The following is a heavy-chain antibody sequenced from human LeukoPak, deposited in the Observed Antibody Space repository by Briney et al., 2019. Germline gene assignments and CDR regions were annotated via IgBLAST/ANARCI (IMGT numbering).Heavy chain of an antibody. V-gene: IGHV3-7*01. CDR2: IKQDGSEK. CDR1: GFTFRNYW. D-gene: IGHD6-19*01. Sequence: GGSLRLSCTVSGFTFRNYWMSWVRQAPGKGLEWVANIKQDGSEKNYVDSVKGRFTISRDNAKNSLYLQMNSLRVEDTAVYYCARLEQWLTPYWGQGTLVTVSS. J-gene: IGHJ4*02. CDR3: ARLEQWLTPY.